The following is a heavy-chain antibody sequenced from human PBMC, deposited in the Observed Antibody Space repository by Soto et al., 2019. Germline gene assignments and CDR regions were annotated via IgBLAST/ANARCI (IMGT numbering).Heavy chain of an antibody. CDR3: ASSSSGGPGHYYYYGMDV. J-gene: IGHJ6*02. Sequence: SETLSLTCTVSGGSISSSSYYWGWIRHPPGKGLEWIGSIYYSGSTYYNPSLKSRVTISVDTSKNQFSLKLSSVTAADTAVYYCASSSSGGPGHYYYYGMDVWGQGTTVTVSS. CDR2: IYYSGST. CDR1: GGSISSSSYY. V-gene: IGHV4-39*01. D-gene: IGHD6-6*01.